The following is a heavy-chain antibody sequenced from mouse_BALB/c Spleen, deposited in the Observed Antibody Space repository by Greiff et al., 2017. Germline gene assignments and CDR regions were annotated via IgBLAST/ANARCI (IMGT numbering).Heavy chain of an antibody. Sequence: EVMLVESGGGLVQPGGSRKLSCAASGFTFSSFGMHWVRQAPEKGLEWVAYISSGSSTIYYADTVKGRFTISRDNPKNTLFLQMTSLRSEDTAMYYCARKGPAAYAMDYWGQGTSVTVSS. CDR2: ISSGSSTI. J-gene: IGHJ4*01. CDR3: ARKGPAAYAMDY. V-gene: IGHV5-17*02. CDR1: GFTFSSFG.